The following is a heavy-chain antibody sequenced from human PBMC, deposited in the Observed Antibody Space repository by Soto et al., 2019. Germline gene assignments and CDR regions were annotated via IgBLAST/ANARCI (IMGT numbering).Heavy chain of an antibody. D-gene: IGHD6-19*01. CDR1: GGSISSYY. J-gene: IGHJ6*02. CDR3: ASNGRGWFKGYYGMDV. CDR2: IYYSGST. V-gene: IGHV4-59*01. Sequence: PSETLSLTCTVSGGSISSYYWSWIRQPPGKGLEWIGYIYYSGSTNYNPSLKSRVTISVDTSKNQFSLKLSSVTAADTAVYYCASNGRGWFKGYYGMDVWGQGTTVTVSS.